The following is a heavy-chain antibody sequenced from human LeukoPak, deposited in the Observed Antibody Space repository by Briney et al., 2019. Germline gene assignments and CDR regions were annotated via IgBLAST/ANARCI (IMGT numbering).Heavy chain of an antibody. V-gene: IGHV3-33*01. CDR2: IWYDGSNK. D-gene: IGHD3-9*01. J-gene: IGHJ3*02. CDR1: GFTFSSYG. CDR3: ARDLETDISDAFDI. Sequence: PGGSLRLSCAASGFTFSSYGMHWVRQAPGKGLEWVAVIWYDGSNKYYADSVKGRFTISRDNSKNTLFLQMNSLRAEDTAVYYCARDLETDISDAFDIWGQGTMVTVSS.